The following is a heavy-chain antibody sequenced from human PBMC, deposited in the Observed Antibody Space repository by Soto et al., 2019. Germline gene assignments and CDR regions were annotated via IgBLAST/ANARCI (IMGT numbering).Heavy chain of an antibody. CDR1: RYSFTTSW. CDR3: VRGETTFMHV. CDR2: IYPGDSDS. J-gene: IGHJ6*02. Sequence: ESLKSSVRGLRYSFTTSWTGKVRQVPGKGLEWMGIIYPGDSDSRYSPSFQGQVTISADKSITTAYLQWRSLKASDTAVYYCVRGETTFMHVWGQGTTVTVSS. D-gene: IGHD1-1*01. V-gene: IGHV5-51*01.